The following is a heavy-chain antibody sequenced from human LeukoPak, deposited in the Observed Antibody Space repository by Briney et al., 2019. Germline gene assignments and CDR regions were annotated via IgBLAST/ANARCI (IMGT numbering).Heavy chain of an antibody. CDR2: IKQDGSEK. D-gene: IGHD2-2*01. CDR1: GFTFTKYW. J-gene: IGHJ4*02. V-gene: IGHV3-7*01. Sequence: GGSLRLSCAASGFTFTKYWMTWVRQAPGKGLEWVANIKQDGSEKFYVDSVKGRLPISRDNAKNSLDLQINSLGAEDTAVYYCARGLDCRSTSCYLDNWGQGTLVTVSS. CDR3: ARGLDCRSTSCYLDN.